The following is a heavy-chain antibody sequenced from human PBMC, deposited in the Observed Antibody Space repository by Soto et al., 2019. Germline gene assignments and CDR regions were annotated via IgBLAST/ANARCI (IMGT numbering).Heavy chain of an antibody. J-gene: IGHJ5*02. D-gene: IGHD3-10*01. CDR1: GASFSGYY. V-gene: IGHV4-34*01. Sequence: PSETLSLTCAVYGASFSGYYWGWIRQPPGKGLEWIGEINHSGSTNYNPSLKSRVTISVDTSKNQCSLKLSSVTAADTAVYYCARVRVPNYYGSGSLYNWFDPWGQGTLVTVSS. CDR2: INHSGST. CDR3: ARVRVPNYYGSGSLYNWFDP.